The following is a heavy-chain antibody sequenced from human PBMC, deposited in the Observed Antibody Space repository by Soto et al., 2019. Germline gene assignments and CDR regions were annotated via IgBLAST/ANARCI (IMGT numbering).Heavy chain of an antibody. CDR1: GFTFRNYG. CDR2: IGIGSSTK. Sequence: HPGGSLRLSCAASGFTFRNYGMNWVRQAPGKGLEWVSYIGIGSSTKYYADSVKGRFTISRDNAKNSLYLQMNSLRAEDTAVYYCAKDPTHYGDYVDYWGQGTLVTVSS. J-gene: IGHJ4*02. D-gene: IGHD4-17*01. V-gene: IGHV3-48*01. CDR3: AKDPTHYGDYVDY.